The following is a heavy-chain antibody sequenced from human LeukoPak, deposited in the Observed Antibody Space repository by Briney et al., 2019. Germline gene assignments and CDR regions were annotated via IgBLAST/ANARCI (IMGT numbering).Heavy chain of an antibody. J-gene: IGHJ3*02. Sequence: GESLRISCKGSGCSFTSYWIAWVRQMPGKGLEWMGIIYPGDSYTTYSPSFQGQVTISADKSISTAYLQWRSLKASDTAMYYCARRSGSDALDIWGQGTMVTVSS. CDR3: ARRSGSDALDI. D-gene: IGHD3-10*01. CDR2: IYPGDSYT. CDR1: GCSFTSYW. V-gene: IGHV5-51*01.